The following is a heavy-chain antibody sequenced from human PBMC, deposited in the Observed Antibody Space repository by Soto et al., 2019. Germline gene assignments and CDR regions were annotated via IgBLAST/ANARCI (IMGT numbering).Heavy chain of an antibody. V-gene: IGHV3-7*01. D-gene: IGHD3-3*01. CDR1: GFTFSSYW. J-gene: IGHJ3*02. CDR3: ARAFLEWLDAFDI. CDR2: IKQDGSEK. Sequence: GGSLRLSCAASGFTFSSYWMSWVRQAPGKGLEWVANIKQDGSEKYYVDSVKGRFTISRDNAKNSLYLQMNSLRAEDTAVYYCARAFLEWLDAFDIWGQGTMVTVS.